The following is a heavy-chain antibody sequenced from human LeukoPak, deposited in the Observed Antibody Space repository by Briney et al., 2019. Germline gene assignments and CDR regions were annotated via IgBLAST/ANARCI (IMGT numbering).Heavy chain of an antibody. CDR2: IIPIFGTA. CDR3: ARGTYYDILTGQYYYFDY. D-gene: IGHD3-9*01. J-gene: IGHJ4*02. Sequence: ASVKVSCKASGGTCSSYAISWGRQAPGQGLEWMGGIIPIFGTANYAQKFQGRVTITTDESTSTAYMELSSLRSEDTAVYYCARGTYYDILTGQYYYFDYWGQGTLVTVSS. CDR1: GGTCSSYA. V-gene: IGHV1-69*05.